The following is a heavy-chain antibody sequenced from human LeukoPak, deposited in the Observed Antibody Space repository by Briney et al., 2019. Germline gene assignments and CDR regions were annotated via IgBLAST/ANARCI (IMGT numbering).Heavy chain of an antibody. CDR2: IYYSGST. D-gene: IGHD3-3*01. J-gene: IGHJ5*02. V-gene: IGHV4-39*01. CDR3: ATRYDFWSGYRGNWFDP. CDR1: GGSISSSSYY. Sequence: PSETLSLTCTVSGGSISSSSYYWGWLRQPPGKGLEWIGSIYYSGSTYYNPSLKSRVTISVDTSKNQFSLKLSSVTAADTAVYYCATRYDFWSGYRGNWFDPWGQGTLVTVSS.